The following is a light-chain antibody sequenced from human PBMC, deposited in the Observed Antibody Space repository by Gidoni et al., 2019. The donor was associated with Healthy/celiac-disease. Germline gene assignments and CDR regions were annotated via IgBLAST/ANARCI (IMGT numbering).Light chain of an antibody. V-gene: IGKV3-20*01. J-gene: IGKJ2*01. Sequence: EIVLTQSPGTLSLSPGERATLSCRDSQSVSSSYLAWYQQTPGQAPRLLIYGASSRATGIPDRLSGSGSGTDFTLTISRLEPEDFAVYYCQQYGSSLPYTFGQGTKLEIK. CDR1: QSVSSSY. CDR2: GAS. CDR3: QQYGSSLPYT.